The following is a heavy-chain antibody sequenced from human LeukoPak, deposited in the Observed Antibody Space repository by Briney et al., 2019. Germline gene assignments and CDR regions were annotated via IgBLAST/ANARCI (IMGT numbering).Heavy chain of an antibody. CDR1: GFTFSDYW. J-gene: IGHJ4*02. D-gene: IGHD2-15*01. V-gene: IGHV3-7*05. CDR2: IKLDGSEK. CDR3: ARVACRGGGCRVFQRYFDY. Sequence: PGGSLRLSCAASGFTFSDYWMSWVRQAPGKGLEWVANIKLDGSEKYYVDSVKGRFTISRDNANNSVYLQMNSLRAEDTAVYYCARVACRGGGCRVFQRYFDYWGQGTLVAVSS.